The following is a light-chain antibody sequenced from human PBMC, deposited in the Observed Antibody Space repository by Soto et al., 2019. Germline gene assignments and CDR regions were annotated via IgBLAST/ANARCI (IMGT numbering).Light chain of an antibody. CDR2: GAS. CDR1: QNLRSS. V-gene: IGKV3-15*01. J-gene: IGKJ4*01. Sequence: VMTQSPATLSVSPGERATLSCRASQNLRSSLAWYQQKPGQAPRLLIYGASTRATGIPARFSGSGSGTEFTLTISSLQSEDFAVYYCQHYNNWPLTFGGGTKVDIK. CDR3: QHYNNWPLT.